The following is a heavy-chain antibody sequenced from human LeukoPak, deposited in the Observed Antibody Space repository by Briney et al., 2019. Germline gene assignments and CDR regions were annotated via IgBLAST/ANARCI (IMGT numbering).Heavy chain of an antibody. CDR3: AKRASGSGTSLYYFDY. D-gene: IGHD3-10*01. V-gene: IGHV3-23*01. Sequence: GGSLRLSCAASGFTFSFYAMSWVRQAPGKGLEWVSAIRGGGGGTYYADSVKGRFTIFRDNSKSTLYLEMNSLRAEDTAVYYCAKRASGSGTSLYYFDYWGQGTLVTVSS. CDR1: GFTFSFYA. J-gene: IGHJ4*02. CDR2: IRGGGGGT.